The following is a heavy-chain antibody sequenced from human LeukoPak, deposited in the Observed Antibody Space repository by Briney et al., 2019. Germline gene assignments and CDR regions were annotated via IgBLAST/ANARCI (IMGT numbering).Heavy chain of an antibody. V-gene: IGHV3-23*01. Sequence: GGSLRLSCTGSGFIFSRYAVSWVRQAPGKGLEWVSAISKNTVDTYYADSGKGRLTISRDSSKNTVYLQMNSLRAEDTAVYYCVRDMEPLRYFDTWGQGTLVTVSS. CDR3: VRDMEPLRYFDT. CDR1: GFIFSRYA. D-gene: IGHD3-9*01. J-gene: IGHJ4*02. CDR2: ISKNTVDT.